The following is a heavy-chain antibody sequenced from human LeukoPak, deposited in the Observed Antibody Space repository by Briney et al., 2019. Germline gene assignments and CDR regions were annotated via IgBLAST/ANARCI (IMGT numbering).Heavy chain of an antibody. CDR1: RFTVSSNY. Sequence: PGGSLRLSCAASRFTVSSNYMSWVRQAPGKGLEWVSVIYSGGSTYYADSVKGRFTISRDNSKNTLYLQMNSLRADDTAVYYCARGSSGMAFDIWGQGTMVTVSS. CDR3: ARGSSGMAFDI. V-gene: IGHV3-66*02. D-gene: IGHD1-14*01. J-gene: IGHJ3*02. CDR2: IYSGGST.